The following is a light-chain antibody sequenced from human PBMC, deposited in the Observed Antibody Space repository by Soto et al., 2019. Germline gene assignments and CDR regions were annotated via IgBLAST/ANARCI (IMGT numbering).Light chain of an antibody. V-gene: IGKV3-20*01. CDR3: QQYGDSPVT. Sequence: EIVLTQSPGSLSLSAGERATLSCRASQSVNFYLAWYQQKPGQAPRLLISDASSRATDVPDRFSGSGSGTDFSLTISRLEPEDFAVYYCQQYGDSPVTFGQGTKVDIK. CDR1: QSVNFY. J-gene: IGKJ1*01. CDR2: DAS.